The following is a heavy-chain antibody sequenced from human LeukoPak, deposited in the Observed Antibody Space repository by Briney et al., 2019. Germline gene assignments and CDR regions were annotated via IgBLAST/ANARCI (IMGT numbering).Heavy chain of an antibody. CDR1: GGSFSGYY. CDR2: INHSGST. V-gene: IGHV4-34*01. CDR3: ARDTAMARTPRALRGYYYGMDV. J-gene: IGHJ6*02. D-gene: IGHD5-18*01. Sequence: SETLSLTCAVYGGSFSGYYWSWSRQPPGKGLEWIEEINHSGSTNYNPSLKSRVTISVDTSKNQFSLKLSSVTAADTAVYYCARDTAMARTPRALRGYYYGMDVWGQGTTVTVSS.